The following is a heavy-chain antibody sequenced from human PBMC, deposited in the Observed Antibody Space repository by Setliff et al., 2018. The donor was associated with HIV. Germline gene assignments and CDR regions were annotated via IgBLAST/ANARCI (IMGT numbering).Heavy chain of an antibody. CDR3: GVADCSSTSCYYYYYYGMDV. V-gene: IGHV1-69*13. CDR2: IIPIFGTA. J-gene: IGHJ6*02. CDR1: GGTFSNYG. Sequence: SVKVSCKAYGGTFSNYGISWVRQAPGQGLEWMGGIIPIFGTANYAQKFQGRVTITADESTSTAYMELSSLRSEDTAVYYCGVADCSSTSCYYYYYYGMDVWGQGTTVTVSS. D-gene: IGHD2-2*01.